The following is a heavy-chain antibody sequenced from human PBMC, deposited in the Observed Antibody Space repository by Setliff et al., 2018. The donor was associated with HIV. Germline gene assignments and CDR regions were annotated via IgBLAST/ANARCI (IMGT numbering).Heavy chain of an antibody. D-gene: IGHD3-22*01. V-gene: IGHV4-34*01. Sequence: PSETLSLTCAVYGGSFSGNFWTWIRQPPGKGLEWIGEINHSGSTNYNPSLKSRVTLAVDTSKNQFSLKLSSVTAADTAVYYCARAPPYYYDSSGSSFRFDFWGQGTLVTVSS. J-gene: IGHJ4*02. CDR1: GGSFSGNF. CDR2: INHSGST. CDR3: ARAPPYYYDSSGSSFRFDF.